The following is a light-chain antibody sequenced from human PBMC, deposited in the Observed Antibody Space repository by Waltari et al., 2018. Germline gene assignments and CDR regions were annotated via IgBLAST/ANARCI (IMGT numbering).Light chain of an antibody. CDR3: ISYSSATPGNVV. V-gene: IGLV2-14*01. J-gene: IGLJ2*01. CDR2: DVS. CDR1: SSDVGGYNY. Sequence: SALTQPAPVSGSLGQSLTFSCTGTSSDVGGYNYVPWYQQHPGKAPKLMIHDVSNRPSGVSIRFSGSKSGNTASLTISGLQADDEADYYCISYSSATPGNVVIGGGTKLTVL.